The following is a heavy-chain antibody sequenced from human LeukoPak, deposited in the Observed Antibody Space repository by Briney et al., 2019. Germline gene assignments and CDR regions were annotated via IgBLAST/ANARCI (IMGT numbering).Heavy chain of an antibody. CDR2: ITATGSTT. V-gene: IGHV3-11*01. J-gene: IGHJ4*02. CDR1: GFSLSDYY. D-gene: IGHD3-16*02. Sequence: GGSLRLSCAASGFSLSDYYMTWIRQVPGKGLEWISYITATGSTTYYADSLKGRLTISRDTAKSFVYLQMNSLRVGDTAVYYCARRTVITPGGFDYWGQGTLVTVSS. CDR3: ARRTVITPGGFDY.